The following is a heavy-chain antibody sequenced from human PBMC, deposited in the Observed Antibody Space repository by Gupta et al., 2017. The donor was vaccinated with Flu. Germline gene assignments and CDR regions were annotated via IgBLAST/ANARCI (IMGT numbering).Heavy chain of an antibody. CDR1: GFTFSSYG. V-gene: IGHV3-33*01. D-gene: IGHD3-22*01. CDR3: ARDQLVPPYYDSSGYYFDY. CDR2: IWYDGSNK. J-gene: IGHJ4*02. Sequence: QVQLVESGGGVVQPGRSLRLSCAASGFTFSSYGMHWVRQAPGKGLGWVAVIWYDGSNKYYADSVKGRFTISRDNSKNTLYLQMNSLRAEDTAVYYCARDQLVPPYYDSSGYYFDYWGQGTLVTVSS.